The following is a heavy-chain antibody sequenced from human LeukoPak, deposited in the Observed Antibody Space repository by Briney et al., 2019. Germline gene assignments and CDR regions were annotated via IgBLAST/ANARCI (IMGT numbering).Heavy chain of an antibody. D-gene: IGHD3-10*01. CDR2: ISAFDGNT. CDR3: ARELESHKGI. CDR1: GYTFSAFG. V-gene: IGHV1-18*01. J-gene: IGHJ4*02. Sequence: ASVKVSCKTSGYTFSAFGVTWVRQAPGQGLEWVGYISAFDGNTNYAPRFQGRVTMTTDTSTNTAYMELRSLRSEDTAVYYCARELESHKGIWGQGTLVTVSS.